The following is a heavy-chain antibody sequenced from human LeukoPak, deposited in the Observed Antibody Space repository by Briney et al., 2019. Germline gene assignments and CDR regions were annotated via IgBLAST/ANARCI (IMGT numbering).Heavy chain of an antibody. D-gene: IGHD3-10*01. J-gene: IGHJ4*02. Sequence: QPGGSLRLSCAASGFTFSSYAMSWVRQAPGKGLEWVSVIYSGGSTYYADSVKGRFTISRDNSKNTLYLQMNSLRAEDTAVYYCARWRHYYGSGSNNYFDYWGQGTLVTVSS. V-gene: IGHV3-66*01. CDR2: IYSGGST. CDR1: GFTFSSYA. CDR3: ARWRHYYGSGSNNYFDY.